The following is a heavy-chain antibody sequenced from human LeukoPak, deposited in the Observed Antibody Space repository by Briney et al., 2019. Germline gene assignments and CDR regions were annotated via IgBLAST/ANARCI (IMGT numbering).Heavy chain of an antibody. D-gene: IGHD2-8*01. CDR1: GDSTSNFY. V-gene: IGHV4-59*03. Sequence: SETLPLTCTVSGDSTSNFYWNWIRQSPGKGLEWIGNIHYSGSSVYNPSLKSRVTISIDTSRRQFFLKLNSVTAADTAVYFCALAPNSNWFDFWGPGTLVTVSS. CDR2: IHYSGSS. CDR3: ALAPNSNWFDF. J-gene: IGHJ5*01.